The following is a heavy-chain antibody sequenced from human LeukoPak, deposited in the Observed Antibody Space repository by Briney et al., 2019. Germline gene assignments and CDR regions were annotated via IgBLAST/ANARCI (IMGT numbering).Heavy chain of an antibody. CDR3: VRGAKCSGADCDSTKEYVYYFDY. V-gene: IGHV1-2*02. CDR2: INPNSGGT. Sequence: ASVKVSCKASGYTFTSYYMHWVRQAPGQGLEWMGWINPNSGGTNYAQKFQGRVTMTRDTSISTAYMELSRLRSDDTAVYYCVRGAKCSGADCDSTKEYVYYFDYWGQGTLVTVSS. D-gene: IGHD6-25*01. CDR1: GYTFTSYY. J-gene: IGHJ4*02.